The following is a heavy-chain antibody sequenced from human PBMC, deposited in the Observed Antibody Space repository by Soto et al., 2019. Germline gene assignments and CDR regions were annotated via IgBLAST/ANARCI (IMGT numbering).Heavy chain of an antibody. D-gene: IGHD6-13*01. Sequence: GGSLRLSCAASGFTFSSYAMSWVRQAPGKGLEWVSAISGSGGSTYYADSVKGRFTISRDSSKNTLYLQMNSLRAEDTAVYYCAKDKYWSSSSWYVFDYWGQGTLVTVSS. CDR2: ISGSGGST. V-gene: IGHV3-23*01. CDR3: AKDKYWSSSSWYVFDY. CDR1: GFTFSSYA. J-gene: IGHJ4*02.